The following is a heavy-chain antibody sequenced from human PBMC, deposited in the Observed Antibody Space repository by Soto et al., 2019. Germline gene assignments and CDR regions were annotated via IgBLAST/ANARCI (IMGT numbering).Heavy chain of an antibody. CDR2: IIPIFGTA. V-gene: IGHV1-69*13. CDR1: GGTFSSYA. D-gene: IGHD3-3*01. Sequence: SVKVSCKASGGTFSSYAISWVRQAPGQGLEWMGGIIPIFGTANYAQKFQGRVTITADESTSTAYMELSSLRSEDTAVYYCARSDYDFWSGLFDYWGQGALVTVSS. J-gene: IGHJ4*02. CDR3: ARSDYDFWSGLFDY.